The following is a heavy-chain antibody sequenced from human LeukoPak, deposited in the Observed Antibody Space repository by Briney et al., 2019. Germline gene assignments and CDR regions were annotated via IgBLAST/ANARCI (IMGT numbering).Heavy chain of an antibody. J-gene: IGHJ4*02. D-gene: IGHD2-2*01. CDR3: AVPLGYCSSTSCSYFDY. CDR1: GFTFSSYS. CDR2: ISSSSSYI. V-gene: IGHV3-21*01. Sequence: PGGSLRLSCAASGFTFSSYSMNWVRQAPGKGLECGSSISSSSSYIYYADSVKGRFTISRDNAKNSLYLQMNSLRAEDTAVYYCAVPLGYCSSTSCSYFDYWGQGTLVTVSS.